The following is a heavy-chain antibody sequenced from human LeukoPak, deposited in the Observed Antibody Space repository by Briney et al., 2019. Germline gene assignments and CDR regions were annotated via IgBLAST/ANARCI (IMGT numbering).Heavy chain of an antibody. J-gene: IGHJ4*02. D-gene: IGHD5-18*01. CDR1: GGSFSGYY. CDR2: INHSGST. Sequence: SETLPLTCAVYGGSFSGYYWSWIRQPPGKGLEWIGEINHSGSTNYNPSLKSRVTISVDTSKNQFSLKLSSVTAADTAVYYCARGGYSYGLSPFDYWGQGTLVTVSS. V-gene: IGHV4-34*01. CDR3: ARGGYSYGLSPFDY.